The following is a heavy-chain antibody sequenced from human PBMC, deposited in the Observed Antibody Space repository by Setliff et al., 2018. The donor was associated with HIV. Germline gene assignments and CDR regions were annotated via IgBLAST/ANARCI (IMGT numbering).Heavy chain of an antibody. CDR3: ARGESSGWCYYMDV. D-gene: IGHD6-19*01. Sequence: SETLSLTCIVSGGSINSTSYYWGWIRQPPGQGLEWIGSISYSGDTFYNTSLKTRITISVDTSKNHLSLKVSSLTAADTAVYYCARGESSGWCYYMDVWDKGTTVTVSS. J-gene: IGHJ6*03. CDR1: GGSINSTSYY. CDR2: ISYSGDT. V-gene: IGHV4-39*02.